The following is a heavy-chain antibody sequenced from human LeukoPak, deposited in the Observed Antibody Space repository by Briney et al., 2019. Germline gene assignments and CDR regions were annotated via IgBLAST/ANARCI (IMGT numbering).Heavy chain of an antibody. CDR1: GLTVSSNC. D-gene: IGHD3-22*01. CDR3: ARRTGTYYYDSSGYSPWRYYFDY. J-gene: IGHJ4*02. V-gene: IGHV4-34*01. CDR2: INHSGTT. Sequence: GSLRLSCAASGLTVSSNCMSWVRQAPGKGLEWIGDINHSGTTNYNPSLKSRVTISVDTSKNQFSLKLSSVTAADTAVFYCARRTGTYYYDSSGYSPWRYYFDYWGQGTLVTVSS.